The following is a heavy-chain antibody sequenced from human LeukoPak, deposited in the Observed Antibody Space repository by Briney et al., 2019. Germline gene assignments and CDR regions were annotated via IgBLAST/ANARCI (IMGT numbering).Heavy chain of an antibody. V-gene: IGHV3-21*01. CDR3: ARDLYYDILTGYSPPFDY. D-gene: IGHD3-9*01. J-gene: IGHJ4*02. CDR2: ISSSSSYI. CDR1: GFTFSSYS. Sequence: PGGSLRLACAASGFTFSSYSMNWVRQAPGKGLEWVSSISSSSSYIYYADSVKGRFTISRDNAKNSLYLQMNSLRAEDTAVYYCARDLYYDILTGYSPPFDYWGQGTLVTVSS.